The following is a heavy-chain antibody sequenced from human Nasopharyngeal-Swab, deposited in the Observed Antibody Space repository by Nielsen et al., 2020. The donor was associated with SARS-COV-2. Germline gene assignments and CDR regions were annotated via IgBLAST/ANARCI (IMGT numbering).Heavy chain of an antibody. CDR2: ISGSGGST. J-gene: IGHJ4*02. Sequence: GESLKISCAASGFTFSDYYMSWIRQAPGKGLEWVSAISGSGGSTYYADSVKGRFTISRDNSKNTLYLQMNSLRAEDTAVYYCAKEESDSSGYYYWGQGTLVTVSS. CDR3: AKEESDSSGYYY. CDR1: GFTFSDYY. D-gene: IGHD3-22*01. V-gene: IGHV3-23*01.